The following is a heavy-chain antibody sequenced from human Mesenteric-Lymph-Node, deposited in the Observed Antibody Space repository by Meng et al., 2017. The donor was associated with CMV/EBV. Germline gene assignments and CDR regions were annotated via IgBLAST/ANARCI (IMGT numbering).Heavy chain of an antibody. CDR3: ARDMIRITIFGVVIVGYYYYGMDV. J-gene: IGHJ6*02. D-gene: IGHD3-3*01. Sequence: ETLSLTCAASGFSFSIYSMNWVRQVPGKGLEWVSYISSSSSSMFYADSVRGRFTISRDNAKNSLYLQMNSLRAEDTGIYYCARDMIRITIFGVVIVGYYYYGMDVWGQGTTVTVSS. V-gene: IGHV3-48*04. CDR2: ISSSSSSM. CDR1: GFSFSIYS.